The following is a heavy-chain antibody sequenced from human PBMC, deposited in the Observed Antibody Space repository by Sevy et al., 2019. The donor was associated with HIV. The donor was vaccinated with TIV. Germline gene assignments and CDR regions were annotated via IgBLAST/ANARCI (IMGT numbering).Heavy chain of an antibody. J-gene: IGHJ4*02. CDR1: GFTFSNAW. Sequence: GGSLRLSCAASGFTFSNAWMSCVRQAPGKGLEWVGRIKSKTDGGTTDYAAPVKGRFTISRDDSKNTLYLQMNSLKTEDTAVYYCTGIGDYYGSGSYYNHLDYWGQGTLVTVSS. CDR2: IKSKTDGGTT. CDR3: TGIGDYYGSGSYYNHLDY. V-gene: IGHV3-15*01. D-gene: IGHD3-10*01.